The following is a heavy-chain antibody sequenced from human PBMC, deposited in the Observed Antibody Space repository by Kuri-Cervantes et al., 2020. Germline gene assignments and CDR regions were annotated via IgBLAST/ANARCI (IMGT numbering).Heavy chain of an antibody. CDR3: ATEYSSSSPFDY. V-gene: IGHV1-2*02. CDR1: GYTFTGYY. D-gene: IGHD6-6*01. Sequence: ASVKVSCKASGYTFTGYYMHWVRQAPGQGLEWMGWINPNSGGTNYAQKFQGRVTMTRDTSISTAYMELSRLRSDDTAVYYCATEYSSSSPFDYWDQGTLVTVSS. CDR2: INPNSGGT. J-gene: IGHJ4*02.